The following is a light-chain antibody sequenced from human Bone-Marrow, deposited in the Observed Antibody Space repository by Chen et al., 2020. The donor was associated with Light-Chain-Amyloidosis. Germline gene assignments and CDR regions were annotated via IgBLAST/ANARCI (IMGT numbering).Light chain of an antibody. CDR3: SSNAGSNNLV. CDR1: SSDVGGYNY. J-gene: IGLJ2*01. Sequence: QSALTQPPSASGSPGQSVTISCTGTSSDVGGYNYVSWYQKHPGKAPKLMIYEVSKRPSGVPDPFSSSKSGYSASLTVSWLQTEDEADYYCSSNAGSNNLVFGGGTKLTVL. CDR2: EVS. V-gene: IGLV2-8*01.